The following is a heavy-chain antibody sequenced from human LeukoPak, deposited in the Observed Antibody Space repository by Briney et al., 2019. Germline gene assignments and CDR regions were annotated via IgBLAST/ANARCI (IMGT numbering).Heavy chain of an antibody. CDR1: GFTFSSYA. J-gene: IGHJ3*02. CDR2: ISYDGSNE. CDR3: AKAKWELRGAFNI. D-gene: IGHD1-26*01. V-gene: IGHV3-30*04. Sequence: PGGSLRLSCAASGFTFSSYAMHWVRQAPGKGLEWVAVISYDGSNEYYADSVKGRFTISRDNSKNTLYLQMNSLRAEDTAIYYCAKAKWELRGAFNIWGQGTMVTVSS.